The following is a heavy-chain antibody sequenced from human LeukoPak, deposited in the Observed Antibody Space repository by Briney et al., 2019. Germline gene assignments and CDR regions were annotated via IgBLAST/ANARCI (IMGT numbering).Heavy chain of an antibody. CDR3: ARSPRRTHYFDY. D-gene: IGHD1-14*01. V-gene: IGHV3-33*01. CDR2: IWYDGSNK. Sequence: GGSLRLSCAASGFTFSSYGMHWVRQAPGKGLEWVAVIWYDGSNKYYADSVKGRFTISRDNSKNTLYLQMNSLRAEDTAVYYCARSPRRTHYFDYWGQGTLVTVSS. J-gene: IGHJ4*02. CDR1: GFTFSSYG.